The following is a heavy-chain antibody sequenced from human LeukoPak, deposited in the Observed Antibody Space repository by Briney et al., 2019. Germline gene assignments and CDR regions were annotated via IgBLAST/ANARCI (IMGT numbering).Heavy chain of an antibody. V-gene: IGHV3-7*01. CDR2: IKYDGREK. J-gene: IGHJ4*02. CDR1: GFTFSNYW. Sequence: GGSLRLSCAATGFTFSNYWMSWFRQAPGKGLEWVANIKYDGREKQYVDSVKGRFTISRDNAKNSLFLQMNSPRAEDTAVYYCARYLNSGPEDFWGQGTLVTVSS. CDR3: ARYLNSGPEDF. D-gene: IGHD1-26*01.